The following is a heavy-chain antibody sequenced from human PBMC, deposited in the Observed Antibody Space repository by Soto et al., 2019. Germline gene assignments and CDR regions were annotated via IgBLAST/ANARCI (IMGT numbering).Heavy chain of an antibody. Sequence: EVQLLESGGGLVQPGGSLRLSCAASGFTFSSYAMRWVRQAPGKGLEWVSAISGSGDSTYYADSVKGRFTVSRDNSKNTLYLQMHSLRAEDTAVYYCARRGSGSYYDYWGQGTLVTVSS. J-gene: IGHJ4*02. CDR3: ARRGSGSYYDY. CDR1: GFTFSSYA. V-gene: IGHV3-23*01. CDR2: ISGSGDST. D-gene: IGHD1-26*01.